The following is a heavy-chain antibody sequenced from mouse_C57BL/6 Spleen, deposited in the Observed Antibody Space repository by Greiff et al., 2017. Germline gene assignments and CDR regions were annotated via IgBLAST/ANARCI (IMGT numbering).Heavy chain of an antibody. D-gene: IGHD1-1*01. CDR1: GYTFTSYW. V-gene: IGHV1-59*01. J-gene: IGHJ2*01. CDR2: IDPSDSYT. Sequence: QVQLQQSGAELVRPGTSVKLSCKASGYTFTSYWMHWVKQRPGQGLEWIGVIDPSDSYTNSNQKFKGKATLTVDTSSSTAYMQLSSLTSEDSAVYYCARDGRNYFDYWGQGTTLTVSS. CDR3: ARDGRNYFDY.